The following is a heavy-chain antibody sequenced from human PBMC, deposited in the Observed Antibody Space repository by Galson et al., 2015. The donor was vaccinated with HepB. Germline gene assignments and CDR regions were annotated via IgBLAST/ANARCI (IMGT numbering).Heavy chain of an antibody. J-gene: IGHJ4*02. V-gene: IGHV4-59*12. Sequence: ETLSLTCTVSGGAISDYYWSWIRQPPGRRLEWIGYVYYSGSTNYNPSLKSRVTISVDTSKNQFSLKVRSVTAADTAVYYCASQRTGRVDHWGQGTLVTVSS. CDR1: GGAISDYY. CDR2: VYYSGST. CDR3: ASQRTGRVDH.